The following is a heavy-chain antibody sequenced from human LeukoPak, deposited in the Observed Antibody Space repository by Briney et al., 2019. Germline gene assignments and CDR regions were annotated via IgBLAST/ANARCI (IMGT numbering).Heavy chain of an antibody. CDR2: INPSSCGT. CDR1: GYTFTGHY. Sequence: GSSVKVSCKASGYTFTGHYMYWVRQAPGQGLEWMGWINPSSCGTNYVQKFQGRVTMTRDTSISTAYMELSSLRSDDTAVYYCALSTVATEAFDIWGQGTMVTVSS. J-gene: IGHJ3*02. D-gene: IGHD4-17*01. V-gene: IGHV1-2*02. CDR3: ALSTVATEAFDI.